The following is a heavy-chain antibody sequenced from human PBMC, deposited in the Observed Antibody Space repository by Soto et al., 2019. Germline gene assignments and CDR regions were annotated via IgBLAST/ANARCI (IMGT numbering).Heavy chain of an antibody. J-gene: IGHJ5*02. Sequence: QVQLVQSGAEVKKPGSSVKVSCKASGGTFSSYTISWVRQAPGQGLEWMGRIIPILGIANYAQKFQGRVTITADKSTSTAYMELRSLRSEDTAVYYCARDGGFGEYDPWGQGTLVTVSS. V-gene: IGHV1-69*08. CDR2: IIPILGIA. D-gene: IGHD3-10*01. CDR1: GGTFSSYT. CDR3: ARDGGFGEYDP.